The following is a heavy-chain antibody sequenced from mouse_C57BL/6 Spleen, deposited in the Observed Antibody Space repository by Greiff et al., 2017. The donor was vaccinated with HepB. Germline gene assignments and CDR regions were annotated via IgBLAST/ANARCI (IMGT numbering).Heavy chain of an antibody. J-gene: IGHJ4*01. CDR1: GYAFTNYL. V-gene: IGHV1-54*01. D-gene: IGHD3-2*02. Sequence: QVQLQQSGAELVRPGTSVKVSCKASGYAFTNYLIEWVKQRPGQGLEWIGVINPGSGGTNYNEKFKGKATLTADKSSSTAYMQLSSLTSEDSAVYFCARKTAQATYAMDYWGQGTSVTVSS. CDR2: INPGSGGT. CDR3: ARKTAQATYAMDY.